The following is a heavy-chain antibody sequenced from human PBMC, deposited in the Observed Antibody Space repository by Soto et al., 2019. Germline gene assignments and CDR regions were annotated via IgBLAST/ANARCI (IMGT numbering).Heavy chain of an antibody. CDR1: GGSISSNSYY. V-gene: IGHV4-39*01. CDR3: ARHKGGYYSGVDV. CDR2: IYYSGTT. Sequence: PSETLSLTCTVCGGSISSNSYYWAWIRQPPGKGLEWIGNIYYSGTTYYNPSLKSRVTISVDTSKNQFSLKLSSVTAADTAVYYCARHKGGYYSGVDVWGQGTTVTVSS. D-gene: IGHD3-16*01. J-gene: IGHJ6*02.